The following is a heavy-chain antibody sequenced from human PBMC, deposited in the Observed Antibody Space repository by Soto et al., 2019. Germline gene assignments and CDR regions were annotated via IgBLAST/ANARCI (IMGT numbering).Heavy chain of an antibody. Sequence: EVQLVESGGTLVQPGGSLRLCCAASGFTFNTYWMHWVRQAPGRGLVWVSRINSDGTKTTYADSVKGRFTISRDNAKNTVYLQMNSLRAEDTAVYYCATVATNSYNWLDPWGQGTLVTVSS. V-gene: IGHV3-74*01. CDR1: GFTFNTYW. CDR2: INSDGTKT. CDR3: ATVATNSYNWLDP. D-gene: IGHD5-12*01. J-gene: IGHJ5*02.